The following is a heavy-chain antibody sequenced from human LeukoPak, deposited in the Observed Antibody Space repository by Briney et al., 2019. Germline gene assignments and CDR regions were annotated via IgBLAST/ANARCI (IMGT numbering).Heavy chain of an antibody. Sequence: PSETLSFTCTVSGGSISSSSYYWGWIRQPPGKGLEWIGSIYYSGSTYYNPSLKSRVTISVDTSKNQFSLNLSSVTAADPAVYYCARHSSGWYYFDYWGQGTLVTVSS. V-gene: IGHV4-39*01. CDR1: GGSISSSSYY. D-gene: IGHD6-19*01. CDR2: IYYSGST. J-gene: IGHJ4*02. CDR3: ARHSSGWYYFDY.